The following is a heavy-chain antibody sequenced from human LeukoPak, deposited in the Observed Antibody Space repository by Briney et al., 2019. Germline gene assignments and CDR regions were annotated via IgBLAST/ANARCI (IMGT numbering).Heavy chain of an antibody. CDR3: AREGMVRGVTDAFDI. V-gene: IGHV3-30-3*01. CDR2: LSYDGSNK. J-gene: IGHJ3*02. D-gene: IGHD3-10*01. CDR1: GFTFSSYA. Sequence: GGSLRLSCAASGFTFSSYAMHWVRQAPGKGLEWVAVLSYDGSNKYYADSVKGRFTISRDNSKNTLYLQMNSLRAEDTAVYYCAREGMVRGVTDAFDIWGQGTMVTVSS.